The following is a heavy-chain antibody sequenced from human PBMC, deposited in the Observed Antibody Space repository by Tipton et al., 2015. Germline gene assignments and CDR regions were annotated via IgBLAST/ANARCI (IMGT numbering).Heavy chain of an antibody. CDR3: ARGHYVSRMDV. CDR2: IQYSGST. J-gene: IGHJ6*02. V-gene: IGHV4-59*01. CDR1: SDSISKYY. D-gene: IGHD3-10*01. Sequence: TLSLTCSVSSDSISKYYWSWIRQPPGKELEWIGYIQYSGSTNYNPSLKSRITISLNTSKNQFSLKMSSVTAADTAVYYCARGHYVSRMDVWGQGTTVTVSS.